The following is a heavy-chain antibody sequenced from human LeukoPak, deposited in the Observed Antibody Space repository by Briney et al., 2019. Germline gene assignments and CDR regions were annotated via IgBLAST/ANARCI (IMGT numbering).Heavy chain of an antibody. D-gene: IGHD3-16*02. CDR2: INPSGGST. CDR1: GYTFTSYY. Sequence: ASVKVSCKASGYTFTSYYIHWVRQAPGQGLEWMGLINPSGGSTDYAQKFQGRVTMTRDTSTSTVYMELSSLKSEDTAVYYCATLSAYFDYWGQGTLVTVSS. V-gene: IGHV1-46*01. CDR3: ATLSAYFDY. J-gene: IGHJ4*02.